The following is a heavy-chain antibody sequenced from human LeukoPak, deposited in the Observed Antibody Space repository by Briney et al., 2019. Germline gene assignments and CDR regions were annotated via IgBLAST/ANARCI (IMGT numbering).Heavy chain of an antibody. J-gene: IGHJ5*02. V-gene: IGHV1-69*05. CDR2: IIPIFGTA. CDR3: ARDYVATPAMPLNWFDP. D-gene: IGHD5-12*01. CDR1: GGTFSSYA. Sequence: SVKVSCKASGGTFSSYAISWVRQAPGQGLEWMGGIIPIFGTANYAQKFQGRVTMTRDMSTSTVYMELSSLRSEDTAVYYCARDYVATPAMPLNWFDPWGQGTLVTVSS.